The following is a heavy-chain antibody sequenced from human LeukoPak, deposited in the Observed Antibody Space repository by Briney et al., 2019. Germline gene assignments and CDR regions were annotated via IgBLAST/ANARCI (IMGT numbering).Heavy chain of an antibody. CDR2: ICTSGRT. CDR3: AKDVRGGLSSHWFDP. J-gene: IGHJ5*02. D-gene: IGHD5-12*01. CDR1: GGSISSYY. V-gene: IGHV4-4*07. Sequence: SETLSLTCTVSGGSISSYYWSWIRQPAGKGLEWIGRICTSGRTNYNPSLMSRVTLSVDTSKNQFSLKLSSVTAADTAVYYCAKDVRGGLSSHWFDPWGQGTLVTVSS.